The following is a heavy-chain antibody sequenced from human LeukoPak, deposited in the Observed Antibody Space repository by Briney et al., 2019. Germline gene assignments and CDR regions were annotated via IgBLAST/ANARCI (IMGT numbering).Heavy chain of an antibody. D-gene: IGHD6-19*01. V-gene: IGHV3-23*01. CDR2: ISGSGGST. CDR1: GFTFSSYA. Sequence: GGSLRLSCAASGFTFSSYAMSWVRQAPGEGLEWVSAISGSGGSTYYADSVKGRFTISRDNSKNTLYLQMNSLRAEDTAVYYCAKSQGPYSSGWFDAFDIWGQGTMVTVSS. J-gene: IGHJ3*02. CDR3: AKSQGPYSSGWFDAFDI.